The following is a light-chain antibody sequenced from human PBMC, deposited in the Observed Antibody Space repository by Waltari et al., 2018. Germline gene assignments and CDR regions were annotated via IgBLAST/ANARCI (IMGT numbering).Light chain of an antibody. J-gene: IGLJ1*01. Sequence: SYVLTQPPSVSVAPGKTARITCGGNNIGDENVHWYQQKPGQAPVGVIYYNSDRPSGIAERFTGSNSGNTATLTIRRLEAGDEADYYCQVWDSTTDHRVFGTGTKVTVL. V-gene: IGLV3-21*04. CDR2: YNS. CDR1: NIGDEN. CDR3: QVWDSTTDHRV.